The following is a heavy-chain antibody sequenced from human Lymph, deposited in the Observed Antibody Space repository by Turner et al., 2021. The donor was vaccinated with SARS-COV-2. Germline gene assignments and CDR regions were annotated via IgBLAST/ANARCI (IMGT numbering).Heavy chain of an antibody. V-gene: IGHV1-2*02. CDR2: INPNSGGT. CDR3: ARDVERYNDFWSGYSGGYGLDV. J-gene: IGHJ6*02. CDR1: GCTFTGYY. D-gene: IGHD3-3*01. Sequence: VQLVQSGADVKKPGASGTVSGKASGCTFTGYYMHWVRQAPGQGLEWMGWINPNSGGTNYAQKFQGRVTMTRDTSISTAYMELSRLRSDDTAVYYCARDVERYNDFWSGYSGGYGLDVWGQGTTVTVSS.